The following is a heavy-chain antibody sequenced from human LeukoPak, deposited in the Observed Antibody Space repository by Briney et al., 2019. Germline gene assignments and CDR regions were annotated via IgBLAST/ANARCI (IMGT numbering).Heavy chain of an antibody. CDR1: GFTGFTFRKNT. CDR2: VTISGNYT. D-gene: IGHD4-17*01. Sequence: PGGSLRLSCAVTGFTGFTFRKNTMNWVRQAPGKGLEWVSSVTISGNYTYYAASVKGRFTIYRDHAKSALFLQMNSLRAEHTAVYYCAHAYGDTDYWGQGTLVTVSS. J-gene: IGHJ4*02. CDR3: AHAYGDTDY. V-gene: IGHV3-21*01.